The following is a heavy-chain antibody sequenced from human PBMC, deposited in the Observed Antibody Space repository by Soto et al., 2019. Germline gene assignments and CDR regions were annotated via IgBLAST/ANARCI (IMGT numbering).Heavy chain of an antibody. CDR2: IYPGDSDT. J-gene: IGHJ6*04. D-gene: IGHD6-13*01. CDR3: ASSYSSPDNYCYYYGMDV. CDR1: GYSFTSYW. V-gene: IGHV5-51*01. Sequence: GESLEISCKGSGYSFTSYWIGWVRQMPGKGLEWMGIIYPGDSDTRYSPSFQGQVTISADKSISTAYLQWSSLKASDTAMYYCASSYSSPDNYCYYYGMDVWGKGTTVTVSS.